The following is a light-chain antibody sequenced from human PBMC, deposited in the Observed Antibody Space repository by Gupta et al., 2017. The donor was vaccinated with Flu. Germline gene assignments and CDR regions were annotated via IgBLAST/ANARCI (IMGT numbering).Light chain of an antibody. CDR2: KAS. Sequence: DIQMTQSPSTLSASVGDRVTITCRASQSISSWLSWYQQKPGKAPKLLIYKASTLESGVPSRFSGSGFGTEFTLTISRLQPDDFATYYCQEDNDYWAFGQGTKVEIK. V-gene: IGKV1-5*03. J-gene: IGKJ1*01. CDR3: QEDNDYWA. CDR1: QSISSW.